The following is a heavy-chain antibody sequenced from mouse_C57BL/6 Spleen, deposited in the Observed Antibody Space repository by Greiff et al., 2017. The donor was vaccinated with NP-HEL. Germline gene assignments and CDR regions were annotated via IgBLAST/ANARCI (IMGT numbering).Heavy chain of an antibody. CDR2: IDPSDSYT. CDR3: ASWLRLFDY. J-gene: IGHJ2*01. CDR1: GYTFTSYW. Sequence: QVQLQQPGAELVRPGTSVKFSCKASGYTFTSYWMPWVQQTPGQGLEWIGVIDPSDSYTNYHQKFKGKSTLTVNTSSMPTYMRLSSLTSEDSAVYYCASWLRLFDYWGQGTTLTVSS. V-gene: IGHV1-59*01. D-gene: IGHD1-2*01.